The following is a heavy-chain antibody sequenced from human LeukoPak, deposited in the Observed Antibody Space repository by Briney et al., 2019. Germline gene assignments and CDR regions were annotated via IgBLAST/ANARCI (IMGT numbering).Heavy chain of an antibody. V-gene: IGHV3-30*01. D-gene: IGHD2-2*01. CDR2: ISYDGSNK. Sequence: GRSLRLSCAASGFTFSSYAMHWVRQAPGKGLEWVAVISYDGSNKYYADSVKGRFTISRDNSKNTLYLQMNSLRAEDTAVYYCARAFRRGYCRSTSCYPHDYWGQGTLVTVSS. J-gene: IGHJ4*02. CDR3: ARAFRRGYCRSTSCYPHDY. CDR1: GFTFSSYA.